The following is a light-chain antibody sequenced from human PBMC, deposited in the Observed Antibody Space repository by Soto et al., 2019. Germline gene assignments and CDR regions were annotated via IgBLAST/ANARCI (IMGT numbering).Light chain of an antibody. CDR2: EVS. Sequence: SALTQPPSASGSPGQSVTISCTGTSSDVGGYNYVSWYQQHPGKAPKLLIYEVSKRPSGVPDRFSGSKSGNTASLTVSGLQAEDEADYYCRSYAGSNYVVFGGGTKLTVL. CDR1: SSDVGGYNY. V-gene: IGLV2-8*01. J-gene: IGLJ2*01. CDR3: RSYAGSNYVV.